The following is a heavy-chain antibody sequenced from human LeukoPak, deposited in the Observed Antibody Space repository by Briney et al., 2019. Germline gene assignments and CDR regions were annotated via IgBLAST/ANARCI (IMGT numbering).Heavy chain of an antibody. CDR3: ARGPAPYGSGSYYP. V-gene: IGHV1-2*02. CDR2: INPNSGGT. D-gene: IGHD3-10*01. J-gene: IGHJ5*02. Sequence: ASVKVSCKASGYTFTGYYMHWVRQAPGQGLEWMGWINPNSGGTNYAQKFQGRVTMTRDTSISTAYMELSRLRSDDTAVYYCARGPAPYGSGSYYPWGQGTLVTVSS. CDR1: GYTFTGYY.